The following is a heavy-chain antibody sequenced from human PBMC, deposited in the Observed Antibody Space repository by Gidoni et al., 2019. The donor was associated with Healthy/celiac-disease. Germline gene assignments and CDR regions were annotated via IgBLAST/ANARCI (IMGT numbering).Heavy chain of an antibody. Sequence: QVPLQESGPGLVKPSETLSLTCTVSGGSISSYYWSWIRQPPGKGLEWIGYIYYSGSTNYNPSLKSRVTISGDTSNNQFSLKLSSVTAADTAVNYCARGAGAGIYYYYYYRDVWGKGTTVTVSS. D-gene: IGHD1-26*01. CDR3: ARGAGAGIYYYYYYRDV. V-gene: IGHV4-59*01. J-gene: IGHJ6*03. CDR1: GGSISSYY. CDR2: IYYSGST.